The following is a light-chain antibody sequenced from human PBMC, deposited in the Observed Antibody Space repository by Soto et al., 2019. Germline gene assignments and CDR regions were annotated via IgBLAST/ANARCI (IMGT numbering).Light chain of an antibody. CDR3: QQYNNWPFT. V-gene: IGKV3-15*01. CDR1: QSVRSN. Sequence: EIVMTQSPATLSVSPGERATLSCRASQSVRSNLAWYQQKPGLAPRLLIYGASTRATGIPARFSGSGSGTEFTLTISSLQSEDFAVYFCQQYNNWPFTFGPGTKVDIK. CDR2: GAS. J-gene: IGKJ3*01.